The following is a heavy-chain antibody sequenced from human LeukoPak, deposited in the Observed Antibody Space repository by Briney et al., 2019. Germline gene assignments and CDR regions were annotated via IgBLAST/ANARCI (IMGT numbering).Heavy chain of an antibody. V-gene: IGHV4-59*01. CDR1: GGSISGYY. Sequence: ETLSLTCTVSGGSISGYYWCWIRQPPGKGLEWIGYIYNTVSTNSNPSLKSRVTISEDTSKNQFSLKLTSVTAADTAVYYCARLWYGESSFDYWGQGSLVTVSS. CDR2: IYNTVST. J-gene: IGHJ4*02. CDR3: ARLWYGESSFDY. D-gene: IGHD3-10*01.